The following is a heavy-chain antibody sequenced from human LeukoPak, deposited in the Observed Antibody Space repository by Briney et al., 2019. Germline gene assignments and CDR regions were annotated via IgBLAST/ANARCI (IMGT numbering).Heavy chain of an antibody. CDR1: GFTFSSYS. Sequence: GGSVRLSCAASGFTFSSYSMNWVRQAPGKGLEWVAVISYDGSNKYYADSVKGRFTISRDNSKNTLYLQMNSLRAEGTAVYYCARDSDTIVVVISNFDYWGQGTLVTVSS. D-gene: IGHD3-22*01. CDR2: ISYDGSNK. J-gene: IGHJ4*02. V-gene: IGHV3-30*05. CDR3: ARDSDTIVVVISNFDY.